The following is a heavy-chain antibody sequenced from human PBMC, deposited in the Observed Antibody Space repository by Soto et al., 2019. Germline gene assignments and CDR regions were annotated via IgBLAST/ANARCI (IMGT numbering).Heavy chain of an antibody. CDR1: GGTFSSYA. Sequence: SVKVSCKASGGTFSSYAISWVRQAPGQGLEWMGGIIPIFGTANYAQKFQGRVTITADESTGTAYMELSSLRSEDTAVYYCAREGKKQQLPEDYFDYWGQGTMVTVSS. J-gene: IGHJ4*02. CDR3: AREGKKQQLPEDYFDY. D-gene: IGHD6-13*01. V-gene: IGHV1-69*13. CDR2: IIPIFGTA.